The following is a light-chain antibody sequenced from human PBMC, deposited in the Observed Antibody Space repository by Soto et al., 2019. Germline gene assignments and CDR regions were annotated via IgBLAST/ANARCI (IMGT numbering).Light chain of an antibody. CDR3: LQKYFYPFT. Sequence: AIQMTQSPSSLSASVGDRVTVTCRASQGIRNDLDWYQQKPGKAPKLLIYAASNLQSGVPARFSGSGSGTAFSLTISSLQPEGFATYYCLQKYFYPFTFGPGTKVDIK. CDR2: AAS. J-gene: IGKJ3*01. V-gene: IGKV1-6*01. CDR1: QGIRND.